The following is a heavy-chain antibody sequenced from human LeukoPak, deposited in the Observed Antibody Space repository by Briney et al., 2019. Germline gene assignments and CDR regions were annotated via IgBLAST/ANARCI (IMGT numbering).Heavy chain of an antibody. CDR3: ASMRGRYCSSNGCYVEY. CDR1: GFTFNNYD. J-gene: IGHJ4*02. V-gene: IGHV3-30*19. CDR2: ISHDGDHK. D-gene: IGHD2-2*01. Sequence: SGGSLRLSCAAFGFTFNNYDIYWVRQAPGKGLEWVAVISHDGDHKYHADSVKGRFTISRDNSKNTLYLQMNSLRVEDTAVYYCASMRGRYCSSNGCYVEYWGQGALVTVSS.